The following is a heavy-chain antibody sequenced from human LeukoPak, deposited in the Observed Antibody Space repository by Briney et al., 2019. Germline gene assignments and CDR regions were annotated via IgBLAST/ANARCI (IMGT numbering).Heavy chain of an antibody. D-gene: IGHD5-18*01. CDR2: ISYDGGNK. CDR3: ARDGQGHSYGVLGYYYYYGMDV. V-gene: IGHV3-30-3*01. J-gene: IGHJ6*02. CDR1: GFTFSSYA. Sequence: PGGSLRLSCAASGFTFSSYAMHWVRQAPGKGLEWVAVISYDGGNKYYADSVKGRFTISRDNSKNTLYLQMNSLRAEDTAVYYCARDGQGHSYGVLGYYYYYGMDVWGQGTTVTVSS.